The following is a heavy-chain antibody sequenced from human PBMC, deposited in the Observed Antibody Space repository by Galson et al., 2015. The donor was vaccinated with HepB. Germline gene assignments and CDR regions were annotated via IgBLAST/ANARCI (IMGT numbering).Heavy chain of an antibody. CDR1: GFTFDDYA. D-gene: IGHD1-1*01. J-gene: IGHJ3*02. Sequence: SCAASGFTFDDYAMHWVRQAPGKGLEWVSGISWNSGSIGYADSVKGRFTISRDNAKNSLYLQMNSLRAEDTALYYCAKEGGMDAFDIWGQGTMVTVSS. V-gene: IGHV3-9*01. CDR2: ISWNSGSI. CDR3: AKEGGMDAFDI.